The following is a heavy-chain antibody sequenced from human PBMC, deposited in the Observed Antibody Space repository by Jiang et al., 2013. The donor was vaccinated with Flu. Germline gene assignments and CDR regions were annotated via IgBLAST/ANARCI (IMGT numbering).Heavy chain of an antibody. Sequence: VQLVESGGGLVKPGGSLRLSCAASGFTFSSYSMNWVRQAPGKGLEWVSSISSSSSYIYYADSVKGRFTISRDNAKNSLYLQMNSLRAEDTAVYYCARDCTVTTEPARYYYYGMDVWGQGTTVTVSS. D-gene: IGHD4-17*01. CDR1: GFTFSSYS. V-gene: IGHV3-21*01. J-gene: IGHJ6*02. CDR2: ISSSSSYI. CDR3: ARDCTVTTEPARYYYYGMDV.